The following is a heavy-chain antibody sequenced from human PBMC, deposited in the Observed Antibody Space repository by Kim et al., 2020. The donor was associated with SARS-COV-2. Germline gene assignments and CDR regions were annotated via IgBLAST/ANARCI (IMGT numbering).Heavy chain of an antibody. CDR1: GFTFSSYW. CDR2: IKQDGSEK. CDR3: ARESAYSSSWYRAFDI. V-gene: IGHV3-7*03. D-gene: IGHD6-13*01. Sequence: GGSLRLSCAASGFTFSSYWMSWVRQAPGKGLEWVANIKQDGSEKYYVDSVKGRFTISRDNAKNSLYLQMNSLRAEDTAVYYCARESAYSSSWYRAFDIWGQGTMVTVSS. J-gene: IGHJ3*02.